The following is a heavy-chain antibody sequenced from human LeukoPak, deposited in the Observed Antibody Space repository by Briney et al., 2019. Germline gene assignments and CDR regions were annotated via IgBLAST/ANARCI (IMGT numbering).Heavy chain of an antibody. CDR3: ARYSSSRNFDY. V-gene: IGHV3-7*04. CDR2: INQDGSEK. D-gene: IGHD6-13*01. Sequence: GGSLRLSCTASGFTFTSYWMSWVRQTPGKGLEWVAHINQDGSEKYYVDSVKGRFTISRDNAENSLYLQMNSLRAEDTAVYYCARYSSSRNFDYWGQGTLVTVSS. CDR1: GFTFTSYW. J-gene: IGHJ4*02.